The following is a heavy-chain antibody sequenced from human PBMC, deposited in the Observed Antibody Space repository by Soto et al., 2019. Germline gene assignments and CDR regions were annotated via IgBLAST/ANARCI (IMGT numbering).Heavy chain of an antibody. CDR3: ARVYRYYDSSGYYLTKCDY. V-gene: IGHV4-31*03. J-gene: IGHJ4*02. CDR1: GGSISSGGYY. D-gene: IGHD3-22*01. Sequence: SETLSLTCTVSGGSISSGGYYWSWIRQHPGKGLEWIGYIYYSGSTYYHPSLKSRVTISVDTSKNQFSLKLSSVTAADTAVYYCARVYRYYDSSGYYLTKCDYGGQGTLVNVSS. CDR2: IYYSGST.